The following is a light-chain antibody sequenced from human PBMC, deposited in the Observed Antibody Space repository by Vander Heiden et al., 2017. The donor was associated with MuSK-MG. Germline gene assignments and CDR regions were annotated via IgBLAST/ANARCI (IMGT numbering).Light chain of an antibody. J-gene: IGLJ2*01. CDR2: EVS. CDR3: SSYTRSSPLV. Sequence: QSALTQPASVPGSPGQSIPISCTGTSSDVGGYNYFSWYQQHPGKAPKLMIDEVSNRRSGVSKRFSGSKSGNQAYLTFSGLQAEDEADYYCSSYTRSSPLVFGGGTKLTVL. V-gene: IGLV2-14*01. CDR1: SSDVGGYNY.